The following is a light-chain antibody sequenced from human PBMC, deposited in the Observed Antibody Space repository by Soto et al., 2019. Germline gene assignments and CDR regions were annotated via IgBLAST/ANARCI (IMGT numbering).Light chain of an antibody. Sequence: EIVLTQSPGTLSLSPGERATLSCRASQSVSNNYLTWYQQKLDQAPRLLIYAASNKATGIPDRFSCSGSGTDSTLTISRLEPEDFAVYYGQQYGSSGTFGQGTKVESK. CDR2: AAS. CDR1: QSVSNNY. CDR3: QQYGSSGT. V-gene: IGKV3-20*01. J-gene: IGKJ1*01.